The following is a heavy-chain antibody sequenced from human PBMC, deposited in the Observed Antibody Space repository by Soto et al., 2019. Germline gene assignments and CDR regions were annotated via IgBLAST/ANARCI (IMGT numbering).Heavy chain of an antibody. CDR3: TRERIAEFYGMDV. CDR1: GFTFGDYA. Sequence: GGSLRLSCTASGFTFGDYAMSWFRQAPGKGLEWVGFIRSKAYGGTTEYAASVKGRFTISRDDSKSIAYLQMNSLKTEDTAVYYCTRERIAEFYGMDVWGQGTTVTVSS. J-gene: IGHJ6*02. CDR2: IRSKAYGGTT. V-gene: IGHV3-49*03. D-gene: IGHD6-13*01.